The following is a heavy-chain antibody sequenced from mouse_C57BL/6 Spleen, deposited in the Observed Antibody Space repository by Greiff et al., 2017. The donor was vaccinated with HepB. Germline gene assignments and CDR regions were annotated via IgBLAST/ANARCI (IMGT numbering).Heavy chain of an antibody. CDR1: GYAFSSYW. J-gene: IGHJ2*01. CDR3: ARYPDGYYFDY. D-gene: IGHD2-3*01. V-gene: IGHV1-80*01. Sequence: VKLMESGAELVKPGASVKISCKASGYAFSSYWMNWVKQRPGKGLEWIGQIYPGDGDTNYNGKFKGKATLTADKSSSTAYMQLSSLTSEDSAVYFCARYPDGYYFDYWGQGTTLTVSS. CDR2: IYPGDGDT.